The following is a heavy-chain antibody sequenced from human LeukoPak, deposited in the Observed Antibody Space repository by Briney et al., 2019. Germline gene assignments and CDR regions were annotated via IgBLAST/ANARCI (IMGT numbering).Heavy chain of an antibody. J-gene: IGHJ6*03. CDR2: ISGSGGST. V-gene: IGHV3-23*01. CDR3: AKVGQWLVPLGYMDV. CDR1: GFTFSSYA. D-gene: IGHD6-19*01. Sequence: PGGSLRLSCAASGFTFSSYAMSWARQAPGKGLEWVSAISGSGGSTYYADSVKGRFTISRDNSKNTLYLQMNSLRAEDTAVYYCAKVGQWLVPLGYMDVWGKGTTVTVSS.